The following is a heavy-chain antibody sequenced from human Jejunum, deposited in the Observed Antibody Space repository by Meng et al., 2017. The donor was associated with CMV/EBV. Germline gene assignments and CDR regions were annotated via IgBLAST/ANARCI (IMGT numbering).Heavy chain of an antibody. CDR3: ARLQWAAFDY. CDR2: ITGSGNTI. J-gene: IGHJ4*02. D-gene: IGHD4-11*01. CDR1: GFNFNPSE. Sequence: CAISGFNFNPSEMHWVRQAPGKWLEWVAYITGSGNTIYYADSVRGRFTISRDNAKNSLFLQMSGLRAEDTAVYYCARLQWAAFDYWGQGALVTVSS. V-gene: IGHV3-48*03.